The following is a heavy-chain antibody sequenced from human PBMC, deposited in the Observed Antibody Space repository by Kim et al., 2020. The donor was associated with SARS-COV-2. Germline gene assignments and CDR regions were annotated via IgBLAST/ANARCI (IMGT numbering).Heavy chain of an antibody. CDR2: IDWDDVK. V-gene: IGHV2-70*11. D-gene: IGHD5-12*01. Sequence: SGPTLVNPTQTLTLTCTFSGFSLSTSKICVSWIRQPPGKALEWLARIDWDDVKYYSTSLKTRLTISKDTFKNQVVLTMTKMDPVDTATYDCARTGHDGYRRYAIDVWGQGTAVTVSS. J-gene: IGHJ6*02. CDR1: GFSLSTSKIC. CDR3: ARTGHDGYRRYAIDV.